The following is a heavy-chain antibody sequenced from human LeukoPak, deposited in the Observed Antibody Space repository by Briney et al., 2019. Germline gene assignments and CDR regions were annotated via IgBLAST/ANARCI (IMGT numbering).Heavy chain of an antibody. Sequence: ASVTVSCTASGYTFTSYGISWVRQAPGQGLEWMGWISAYNGNTNYAQKLQGRVTMTTDTSTSTAYMELRSLRSDDTAVYYCARDWDYYDSSGYYHYFDYWGQGTLVTVSS. V-gene: IGHV1-18*01. CDR1: GYTFTSYG. J-gene: IGHJ4*02. CDR2: ISAYNGNT. CDR3: ARDWDYYDSSGYYHYFDY. D-gene: IGHD3-22*01.